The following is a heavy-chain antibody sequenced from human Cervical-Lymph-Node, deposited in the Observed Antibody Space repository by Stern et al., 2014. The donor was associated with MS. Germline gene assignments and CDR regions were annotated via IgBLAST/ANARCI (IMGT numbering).Heavy chain of an antibody. CDR3: ARTGDYGDYLYYYYGMDV. Sequence: MQLVESGSELKKPGASVKVSCKASGYTFTNYAMNWVRQAPGQGLEWMGWINTITGNPAYAQGFTGRFVFSLDTSVSTAYLQISSLEAEDTAVFYCARTGDYGDYLYYYYGMDVWGQGTTVIVSS. J-gene: IGHJ6*02. V-gene: IGHV7-4-1*02. CDR1: GYTFTNYA. D-gene: IGHD4-17*01. CDR2: INTITGNP.